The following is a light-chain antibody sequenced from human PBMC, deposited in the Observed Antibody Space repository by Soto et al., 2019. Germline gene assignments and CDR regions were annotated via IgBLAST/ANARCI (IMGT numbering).Light chain of an antibody. CDR2: KAS. V-gene: IGKV1-5*03. Sequence: DIQMTQSPSTLSASVGDRVSITCRASQSISTWLAWYQQKPGKAPKVLIYKASSLQSGVPSRFSGSGSGTELTLTISSLQPDDFATYYCQQYYNYYRTFGQGTKVEIK. J-gene: IGKJ1*01. CDR1: QSISTW. CDR3: QQYYNYYRT.